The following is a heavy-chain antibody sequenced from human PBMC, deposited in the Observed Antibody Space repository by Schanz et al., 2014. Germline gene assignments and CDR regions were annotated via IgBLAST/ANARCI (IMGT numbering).Heavy chain of an antibody. CDR2: IRSSSTPI. Sequence: EVQLVESGGGWVQPGGSLRLSCAASGFTFSDYSMNWVRQAPGKGPEWVSYIRSSSTPIYYADSVKGRFTISRDNAKNSLYLQMNSLRAEDTAVYYCAKAADWPVTRFDPCRQGTLVTVSS. J-gene: IGHJ5*02. V-gene: IGHV3-48*01. CDR3: AKAADWPVTRFDP. D-gene: IGHD3-9*01. CDR1: GFTFSDYS.